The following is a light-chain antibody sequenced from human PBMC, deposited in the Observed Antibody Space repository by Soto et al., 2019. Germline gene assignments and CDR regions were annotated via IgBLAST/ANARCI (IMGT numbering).Light chain of an antibody. Sequence: DIQMTQSPSCVAAAGGRSIAITCRSSQSISSYLNWYQQKPGKAPKLLIYAASSLQSGVPSRFSGSGSGTDFTLTISSLQPEDFATYYCQQSYSTPPWTFGQGTKVDIK. CDR1: QSISSY. V-gene: IGKV1-39*01. CDR2: AAS. CDR3: QQSYSTPPWT. J-gene: IGKJ1*01.